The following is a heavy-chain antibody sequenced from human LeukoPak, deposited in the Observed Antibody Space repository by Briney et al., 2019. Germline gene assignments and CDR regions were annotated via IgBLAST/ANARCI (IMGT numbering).Heavy chain of an antibody. Sequence: GGSLRPSCAASGFTFSSYEMNWVRQAPGKGREWVSYISSSGNVRHYGDSVKGRFTISRDNAKNSLSLQMNSLRAEDTAVYFCARGSRYCGSGTCYYFDQWGQGTLVTVSS. CDR1: GFTFSSYE. J-gene: IGHJ4*02. CDR2: ISSSGNVR. D-gene: IGHD2-15*01. V-gene: IGHV3-48*03. CDR3: ARGSRYCGSGTCYYFDQ.